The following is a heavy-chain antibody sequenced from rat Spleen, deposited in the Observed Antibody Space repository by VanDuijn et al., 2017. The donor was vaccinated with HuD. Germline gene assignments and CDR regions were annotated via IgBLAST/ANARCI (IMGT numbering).Heavy chain of an antibody. Sequence: EVQLVESGGGLVQPVRSLKLSCVASGFTFNKYWMTWIRQAPKKGLEWVATTSYDGSSTYYRDSVKGRFTISRDNAKSTLYLQMNSLRSDDTATYYCTRGGNYDYDHWGQGLMVTVSS. CDR3: TRGGNYDYDH. D-gene: IGHD1-10*01. CDR1: GFTFNKYW. V-gene: IGHV5-31*01. CDR2: TSYDGSST. J-gene: IGHJ2*01.